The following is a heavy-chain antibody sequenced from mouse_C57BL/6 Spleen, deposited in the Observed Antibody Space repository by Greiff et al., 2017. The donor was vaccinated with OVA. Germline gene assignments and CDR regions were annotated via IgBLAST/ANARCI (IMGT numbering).Heavy chain of an antibody. Sequence: EVQLQQSGPELVKPGASVKISCKASGYTFTDYYMNWVKQSHGKSLEWIGDINPNNGGTSYNQKFKGKATLTVDKSSSTAYMELRSLTSEDSAVYYCARRWYYGRNPFDYWGQGTTLTVSS. CDR1: GYTFTDYY. J-gene: IGHJ2*01. CDR2: INPNNGGT. D-gene: IGHD1-1*01. CDR3: ARRWYYGRNPFDY. V-gene: IGHV1-26*01.